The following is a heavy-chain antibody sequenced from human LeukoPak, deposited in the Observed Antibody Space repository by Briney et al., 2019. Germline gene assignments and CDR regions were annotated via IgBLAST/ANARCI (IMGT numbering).Heavy chain of an antibody. CDR1: GGTFSSYA. CDR3: AREDCSTTRCYASYY. CDR2: TIPILGIA. D-gene: IGHD2-2*01. J-gene: IGHJ4*02. V-gene: IGHV1-69*04. Sequence: GSSVKVSCKASGGTFSSYANSWVRQAPGQGLEWMGRTIPILGIANYAQKFQGRVTITADKSTSTAYMELSSLRSEDTAVYYCAREDCSTTRCYASYYWGQGTLVTVSS.